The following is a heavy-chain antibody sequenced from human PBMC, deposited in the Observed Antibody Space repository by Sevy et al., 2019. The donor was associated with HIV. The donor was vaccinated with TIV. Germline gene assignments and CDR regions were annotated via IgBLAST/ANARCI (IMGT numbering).Heavy chain of an antibody. D-gene: IGHD3-10*01. CDR3: ERGRVTMVRGVKYYYYGMDV. Sequence: SETLSLTCAVYGGSFSGYYWSWIRQPPGKGLEWIGEINHSGSTNYNPSLKSRVTISVDTSKNQFSLKLSSVTAADTAVYYCERGRVTMVRGVKYYYYGMDVWGQGTTVTVSS. CDR1: GGSFSGYY. J-gene: IGHJ6*02. V-gene: IGHV4-34*01. CDR2: INHSGST.